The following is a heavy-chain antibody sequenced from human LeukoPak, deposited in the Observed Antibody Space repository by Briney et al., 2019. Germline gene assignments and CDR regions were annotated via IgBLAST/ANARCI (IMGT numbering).Heavy chain of an antibody. V-gene: IGHV3-74*01. Sequence: GGSLRLSCAASGFTFSSYWMHWVRQAPGKGLVWVSRLNSDGSSTSYADSVKGRFTISRDNAETTLHPQMNNLSAEDTAVYYCARASNRNSINFDYWGQGALVTVSS. CDR1: GFTFSSYW. CDR2: LNSDGSST. D-gene: IGHD1-1*01. CDR3: ARASNRNSINFDY. J-gene: IGHJ4*02.